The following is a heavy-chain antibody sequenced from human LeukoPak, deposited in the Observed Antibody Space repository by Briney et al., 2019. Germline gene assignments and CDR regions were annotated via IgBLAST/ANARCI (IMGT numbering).Heavy chain of an antibody. V-gene: IGHV3-11*04. Sequence: GGSLRLSCAASGFTFSDYYMSWIRQAPGKGLEWVSYIGSSGSTIYYADSVKGRFTISRDNAKNSLYLQMNSLRAEDTAVYYCARDPYSSSWYFQHWGQGTLVTVSS. J-gene: IGHJ1*01. D-gene: IGHD6-13*01. CDR1: GFTFSDYY. CDR2: IGSSGSTI. CDR3: ARDPYSSSWYFQH.